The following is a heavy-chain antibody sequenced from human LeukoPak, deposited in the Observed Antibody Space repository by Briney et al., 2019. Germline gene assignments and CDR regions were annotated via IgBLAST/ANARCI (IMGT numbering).Heavy chain of an antibody. CDR1: GYTFTGYY. CDR3: ARGTAMAPFDY. J-gene: IGHJ4*02. Sequence: ASVKVSCRASGYTFTGYYMHWVRQAPGQGLEWMGWINPNSGGTNYAQKLQGRVTMTTDTSASTAYMELRSLRSDDTAVYYCARGTAMAPFDYWGQGTLVTVSS. V-gene: IGHV1-2*02. D-gene: IGHD5-18*01. CDR2: INPNSGGT.